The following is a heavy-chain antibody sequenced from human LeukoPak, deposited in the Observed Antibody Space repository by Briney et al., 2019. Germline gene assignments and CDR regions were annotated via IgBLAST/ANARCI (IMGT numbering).Heavy chain of an antibody. V-gene: IGHV3-7*03. J-gene: IGHJ6*03. CDR1: GFTFSSYW. CDR2: IKQDGSEK. Sequence: GGSLRLSCAASGFTFSSYWMSWVRQAPGRGLEWVANIKQDGSEKYYVDSVKGRFTISRDNSKNTLFLQMNSLRAEDTAVYYCARVPAAILGSYYYYMDVWGKGTTVTISS. D-gene: IGHD2-2*01. CDR3: ARVPAAILGSYYYYMDV.